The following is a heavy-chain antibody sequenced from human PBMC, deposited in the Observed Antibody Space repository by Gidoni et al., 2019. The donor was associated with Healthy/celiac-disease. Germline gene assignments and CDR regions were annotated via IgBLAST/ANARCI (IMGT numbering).Heavy chain of an antibody. CDR2: ISSSSSYT. CDR1: GFTFSDYY. D-gene: IGHD3-22*01. Sequence: QVQPVESGGGWVKPGGSLRLSCAASGFTFSDYYMSWIRQAPGKGLELVSYISSSSSYTNYAGSVKGRFTISRDNAKNSLYLQMNSLRAEDTAVYYCARRSRAYYYDSSGAPGYFDYWGQGTLVTVSS. J-gene: IGHJ4*02. V-gene: IGHV3-11*05. CDR3: ARRSRAYYYDSSGAPGYFDY.